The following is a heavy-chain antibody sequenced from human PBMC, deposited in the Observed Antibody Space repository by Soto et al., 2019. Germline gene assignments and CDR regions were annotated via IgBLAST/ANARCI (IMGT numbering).Heavy chain of an antibody. CDR2: ISGSADST. V-gene: IGHV3-23*01. CDR3: AKTRGAMIYAISFYGMDV. CDR1: GFSFSSFA. Sequence: EVQLLESGGGFIHPGGSLRLSCTASGFSFSSFAMNWVRQAPGKGLEWVSIISGSADSTFYADSVKGRFTISRDNSKSTLYPQITRRRVEDTAVYYCAKTRGAMIYAISFYGMDVWGQATTVTVSS. J-gene: IGHJ6*02. D-gene: IGHD2-8*01.